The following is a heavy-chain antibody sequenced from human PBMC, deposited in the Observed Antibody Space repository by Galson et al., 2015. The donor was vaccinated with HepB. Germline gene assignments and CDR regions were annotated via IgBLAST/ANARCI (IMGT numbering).Heavy chain of an antibody. J-gene: IGHJ4*02. Sequence: SVKVSCKASGCTFTSSAISWVRQAPGQGLEWMGGIIPIFGTANYAQKFQGRVTITADESTNTAYMELMSLRTEDTAVYYCSSAADYYDSSCYYYSWGQGTLVTVSS. V-gene: IGHV1-69*13. CDR1: GCTFTSSA. D-gene: IGHD3-22*01. CDR2: IIPIFGTA. CDR3: SSAADYYDSSCYYYS.